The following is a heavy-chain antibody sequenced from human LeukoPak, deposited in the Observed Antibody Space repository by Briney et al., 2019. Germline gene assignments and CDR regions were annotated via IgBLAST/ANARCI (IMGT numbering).Heavy chain of an antibody. Sequence: HPGGSLRLSCETSGFTLKNYWMSWLRRAPGKGLEWVSRSKYDGSTAMYAESVKGRFTISRDNARGTLYLQMNSLGVDDTAVYYCAKSDWFDPCGRGILVTVSS. CDR2: SKYDGSTA. V-gene: IGHV3-74*03. CDR1: GFTLKNYW. CDR3: AKSDWFDP. J-gene: IGHJ5*02.